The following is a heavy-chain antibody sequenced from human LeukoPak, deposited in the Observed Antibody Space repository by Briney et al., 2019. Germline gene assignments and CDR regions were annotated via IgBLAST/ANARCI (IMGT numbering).Heavy chain of an antibody. J-gene: IGHJ6*02. D-gene: IGHD6-13*01. CDR1: GGSFSGYY. Sequence: SETLSLTCAVYGGSFSGYYWSWIRQPAGKGLEWIGRIYTSGSTNYNPSLKSRVTLSVDTSKNQFSLKLSSVTAADTAVYYCARGRIAAAGMNYYYYGMDVWGQGTTVTVSS. CDR3: ARGRIAAAGMNYYYYGMDV. V-gene: IGHV4-59*10. CDR2: IYTSGST.